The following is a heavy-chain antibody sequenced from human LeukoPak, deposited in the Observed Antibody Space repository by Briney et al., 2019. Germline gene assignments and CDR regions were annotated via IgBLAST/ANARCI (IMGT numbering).Heavy chain of an antibody. CDR3: AKEVENYYDSSGGLDY. CDR2: IKQDGSEK. CDR1: GFTFSSYW. Sequence: GGSLRLSCAASGFTFSSYWMSWVRQAPGKGLEWVANIKQDGSEKYYVDSVKGRFTISRDNAKNSLYLQMNSLRAEDTAVYYCAKEVENYYDSSGGLDYWGQGTLVTVSS. V-gene: IGHV3-7*01. J-gene: IGHJ4*02. D-gene: IGHD3-22*01.